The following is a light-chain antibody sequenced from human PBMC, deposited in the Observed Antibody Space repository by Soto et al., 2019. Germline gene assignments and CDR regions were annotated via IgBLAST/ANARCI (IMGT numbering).Light chain of an antibody. J-gene: IGKJ1*01. V-gene: IGKV1-5*03. Sequence: DIQMTQSPSTLSASVGDRVTITCRASQSISSWLAWYQQKPGTPPNLLIYKASTLQSGVPSRFSGSGSGTEFTLTISSLQPDDSATYYCQQYNDNWTFGQGTKVEIK. CDR1: QSISSW. CDR2: KAS. CDR3: QQYNDNWT.